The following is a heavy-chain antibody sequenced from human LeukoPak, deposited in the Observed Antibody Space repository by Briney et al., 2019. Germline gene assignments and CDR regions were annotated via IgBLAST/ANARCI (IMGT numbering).Heavy chain of an antibody. J-gene: IGHJ4*02. Sequence: GGSLRLSCAASGFTFSSYSMNWVRQAPGKGLEWVSAISGSGGYTYYADSVKGRFTISRDNSKNTLYLQMNSLRAEDTAIYYCAKSNWNAQGAFDYWGQGTLVTVSS. CDR1: GFTFSSYS. CDR2: ISGSGGYT. D-gene: IGHD1-20*01. V-gene: IGHV3-23*01. CDR3: AKSNWNAQGAFDY.